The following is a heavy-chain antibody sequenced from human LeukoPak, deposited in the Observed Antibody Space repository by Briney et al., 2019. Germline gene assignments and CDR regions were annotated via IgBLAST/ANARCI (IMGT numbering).Heavy chain of an antibody. Sequence: GGSLRLSCAASGFTFDDYAMHWVRQAPGKGLEWVSGISWNSGSIGYADSVKGRFTISRDNAKNSLYLQMNSLRAEDTAVYYCTRWQDIWGQGTMVTVSS. V-gene: IGHV3-9*01. J-gene: IGHJ3*02. CDR1: GFTFDDYA. CDR2: ISWNSGSI. CDR3: TRWQDI. D-gene: IGHD5-24*01.